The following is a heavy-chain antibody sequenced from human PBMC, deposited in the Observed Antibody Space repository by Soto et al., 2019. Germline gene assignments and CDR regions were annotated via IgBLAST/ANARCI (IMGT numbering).Heavy chain of an antibody. CDR3: GRYCSGGSCHTLDYYGMDV. CDR2: IIPVFGTA. D-gene: IGHD2-15*01. Sequence: SVKVSCKASGGTFRNYGIGWVRQAPGQGLEWMGGIIPVFGTANYAQKFRGRVTITADESTSTAYIEVSSLRSEDTAMFYCGRYCSGGSCHTLDYYGMDVWGQGTTVTVSS. CDR1: GGTFRNYG. V-gene: IGHV1-69*13. J-gene: IGHJ6*02.